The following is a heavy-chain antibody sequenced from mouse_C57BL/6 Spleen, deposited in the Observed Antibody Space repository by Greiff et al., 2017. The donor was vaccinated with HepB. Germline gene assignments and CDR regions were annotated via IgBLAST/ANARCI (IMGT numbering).Heavy chain of an antibody. CDR2: ISSGGSYT. CDR1: GFTFSSYG. CDR3: ARYSAGYKAYFGY. J-gene: IGHJ2*01. V-gene: IGHV5-6*02. D-gene: IGHD3-2*02. Sequence: EVKLEESGGDLVKPGGSLKLSCAASGFTFSSYGMSWVRQTPDKRLEWVETISSGGSYTYYPDSLKGRFTISRDNAKNTLYLQMSRLKSEDTAMYYCARYSAGYKAYFGYWGKGTTLTVSS.